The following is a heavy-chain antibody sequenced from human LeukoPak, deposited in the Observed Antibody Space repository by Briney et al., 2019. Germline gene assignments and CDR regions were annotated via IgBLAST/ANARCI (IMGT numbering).Heavy chain of an antibody. J-gene: IGHJ4*02. V-gene: IGHV2-26*01. CDR3: ARITGYCSGGSCRYFDY. CDR2: IFSNDEK. Sequence: ESGPVLVKPTETLTLTCTVFGFLLRTARKGVSWIRQPPGKALKWLAHIFSNDEKSYSTSLKSRLTISKGTCKSHVVLTMTNMDPVDTATYYCARITGYCSGGSCRYFDYWGQATLVTDSS. CDR1: GFLLRTARKG. D-gene: IGHD2-15*01.